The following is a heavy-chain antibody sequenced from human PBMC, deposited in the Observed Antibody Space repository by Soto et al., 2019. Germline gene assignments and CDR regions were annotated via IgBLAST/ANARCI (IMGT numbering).Heavy chain of an antibody. CDR1: GYTFTSDA. V-gene: IGHV1-3*01. CDR2: INAGNGNT. Sequence: ASVKFSCKASGYTFTSDAMHWVRQAPGQRLEWMGWINAGNGNTKYSQKFQGRVTITRDTSASTAYMELSSLRSEDTAVYYCARVLMKLAAAGIGYWGQGTLVTVSS. CDR3: ARVLMKLAAAGIGY. J-gene: IGHJ4*02. D-gene: IGHD6-13*01.